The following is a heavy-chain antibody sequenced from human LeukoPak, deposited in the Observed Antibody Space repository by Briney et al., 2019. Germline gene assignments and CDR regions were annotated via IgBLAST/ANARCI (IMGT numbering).Heavy chain of an antibody. CDR2: IYPDDPDI. D-gene: IGHD3-22*01. J-gene: IGHJ3*01. CDR3: AKKRSSGYYDSGGYAIDAFDV. CDR1: GFRFPNSW. V-gene: IGHV5-51*01. Sequence: GESLKISCKGSGFRFPNSWIGWVRQVSGKGLEWMGTIYPDDPDIRYSPSFQGQVTISGDKSFSTVYLQWSSLKASDTAMYFCAKKRSSGYYDSGGYAIDAFDVWGQGTMVTVSS.